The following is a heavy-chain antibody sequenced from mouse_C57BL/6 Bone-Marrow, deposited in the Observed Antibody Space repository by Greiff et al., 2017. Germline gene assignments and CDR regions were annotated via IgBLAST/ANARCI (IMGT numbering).Heavy chain of an antibody. J-gene: IGHJ2*01. CDR1: GYTFTSYT. CDR2: INPSSGYN. Sequence: VQLQESGAELARPGASVKMSCKASGYTFTSYTMHWVKQRPGQGLEWIGNINPSSGYNKYNQQFKDKATLTADKSSSTANMQLRSLPSDDSAVYYCASVALDYWGQGTTLTVSS. D-gene: IGHD1-1*01. V-gene: IGHV1-4*01. CDR3: ASVALDY.